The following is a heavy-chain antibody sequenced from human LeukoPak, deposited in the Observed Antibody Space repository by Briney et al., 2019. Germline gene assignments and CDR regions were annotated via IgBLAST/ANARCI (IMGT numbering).Heavy chain of an antibody. V-gene: IGHV3-23*01. CDR2: ISGGGETT. CDR1: GFTFSSYS. Sequence: GGSLRLSCAASGFTFSSYSMNWVRQAPGKGLEWVSSISGGGETTYYADSAKGRFTISRDNSQNTLYLQMNSLRVEDTAVYYCARDYADYVGYFFFDYWGQGTLVTVSS. CDR3: ARDYADYVGYFFFDY. J-gene: IGHJ4*02. D-gene: IGHD4-17*01.